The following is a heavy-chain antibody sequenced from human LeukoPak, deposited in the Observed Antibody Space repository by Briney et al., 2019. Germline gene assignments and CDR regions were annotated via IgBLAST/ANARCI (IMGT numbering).Heavy chain of an antibody. Sequence: GGSLRLSCAASEFTFSIYAMHWVRQAPGKGLEWVAGISYDGGNEDYADSVKGRFTISRDNSKNTLYLQMNSLRAEDTAVYYCAKDPRQYCSSTTCYFIWFDPWGEGTLVTVSS. D-gene: IGHD2-2*01. CDR2: ISYDGGNE. J-gene: IGHJ5*02. V-gene: IGHV3-30*18. CDR3: AKDPRQYCSSTTCYFIWFDP. CDR1: EFTFSIYA.